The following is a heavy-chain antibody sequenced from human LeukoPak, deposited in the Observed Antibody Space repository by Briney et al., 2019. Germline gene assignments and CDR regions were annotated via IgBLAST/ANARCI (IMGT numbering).Heavy chain of an antibody. CDR2: VDHEDGET. Sequence: GASVKVSCKVSGYTFTDYYMHWVQQAPGKGLEWMGLVDHEDGETMYAEKFQGRVTITADTSTDTAYMELSSLRSEDTAVYYCATDDYSGLLDYWGQGTLVTVSS. CDR1: GYTFTDYY. CDR3: ATDDYSGLLDY. J-gene: IGHJ4*02. D-gene: IGHD4-11*01. V-gene: IGHV1-69-2*01.